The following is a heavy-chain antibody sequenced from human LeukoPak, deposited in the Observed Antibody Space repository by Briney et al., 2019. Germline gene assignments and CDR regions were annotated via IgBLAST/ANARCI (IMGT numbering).Heavy chain of an antibody. V-gene: IGHV3-30-3*01. D-gene: IGHD6-13*01. Sequence: GGSLRLSCAASGFTFSSYAMHWVRQAPGKGLEWVAVISYDGSNKYYADSVKGRFTISRDNSKNTLYLQMNSLRAEDTAVYYCARDGAAAGGFDYWGRGTLVTVSS. CDR2: ISYDGSNK. J-gene: IGHJ4*02. CDR3: ARDGAAAGGFDY. CDR1: GFTFSSYA.